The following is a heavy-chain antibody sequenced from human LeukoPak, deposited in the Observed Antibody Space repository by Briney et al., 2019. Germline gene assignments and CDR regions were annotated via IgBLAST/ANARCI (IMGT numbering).Heavy chain of an antibody. D-gene: IGHD4/OR15-4a*01. CDR3: ATAPHLGAERAFDI. Sequence: ATVKISCKVSGYTFTDYYMHWVPQAPGKGLEWMGLVDPEDGETIYAEKFQGRVTITADTSTDTAYMELSSLRSEDTAVYYCATAPHLGAERAFDIWGQGTMVTVSS. J-gene: IGHJ3*02. CDR2: VDPEDGET. V-gene: IGHV1-69-2*01. CDR1: GYTFTDYY.